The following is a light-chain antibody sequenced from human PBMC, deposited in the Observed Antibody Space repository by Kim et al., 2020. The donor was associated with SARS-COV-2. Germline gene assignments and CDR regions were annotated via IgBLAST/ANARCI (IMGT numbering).Light chain of an antibody. CDR3: QVWDSSSHHRV. J-gene: IGLJ3*02. CDR1: NIGSKS. V-gene: IGLV3-21*04. CDR2: YDS. Sequence: APGKTARITCGGNNIGSKSVHWYQQKPGQAPVLVIYYDSDRPSGIPERFSGSNSGNTATLTISRVEAGDEADYYCQVWDSSSHHRVFGGGTQLTVL.